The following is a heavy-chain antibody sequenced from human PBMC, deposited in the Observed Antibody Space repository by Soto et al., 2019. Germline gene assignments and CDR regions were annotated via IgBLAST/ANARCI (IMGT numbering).Heavy chain of an antibody. CDR3: ARDDEHVSNCDLAY. J-gene: IGHJ4*02. D-gene: IGHD2-21*01. CDR1: GFNFTTYF. V-gene: IGHV3-30*13. Sequence: QVQLVQSGGGVVQPGRSLRLSCAASGFNFTTYFMHWVRQAPGKGLEWVAMIFPNGRDTEYADSVKGRFTITRDNYNNRMYLQMDSLRPADTAVSYCARDDEHVSNCDLAYWGQGALVTVSS. CDR2: IFPNGRDT.